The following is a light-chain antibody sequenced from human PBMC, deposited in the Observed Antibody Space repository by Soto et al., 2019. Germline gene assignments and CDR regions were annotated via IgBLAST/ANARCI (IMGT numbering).Light chain of an antibody. Sequence: EIVLTQSPATLSLSPGERATLSCRASQSLTSYLAWYQQKPGQAPRLLIYDASNRATGIPARFSGSGSGTDYTLNISSLEPEDFAVYYCQQRRNWPITFGGGTKVEIK. CDR1: QSLTSY. CDR3: QQRRNWPIT. CDR2: DAS. V-gene: IGKV3-11*01. J-gene: IGKJ4*01.